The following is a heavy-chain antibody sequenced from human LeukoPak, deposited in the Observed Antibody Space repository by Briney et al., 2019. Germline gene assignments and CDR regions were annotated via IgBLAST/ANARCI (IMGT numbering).Heavy chain of an antibody. CDR2: ISSSSSYI. Sequence: PGGSLRLSCAASGFTFSSYNMNWVRQAPGKGLEWVSSISSSSSYIYYADSVKGRFTISRDNAKNSLYLQMNSLRAEDTAVYYCASGGIAAAGTNFFWGQGTLVTVSS. J-gene: IGHJ4*02. D-gene: IGHD6-13*01. CDR3: ASGGIAAAGTNFF. CDR1: GFTFSSYN. V-gene: IGHV3-21*01.